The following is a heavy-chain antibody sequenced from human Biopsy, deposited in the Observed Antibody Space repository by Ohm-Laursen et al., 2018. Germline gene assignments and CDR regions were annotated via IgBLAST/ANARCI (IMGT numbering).Heavy chain of an antibody. Sequence: SSVKVSCKASGYTFTSYAITWVRQAPGQGLEWMGWSSGYNGKTNYAQNLQGRLTMTTDTSTSTAYMELRSLRSDDTAVYYCATKLTGYFHHWGQGTLVTVSS. CDR3: ATKLTGYFHH. V-gene: IGHV1-18*01. CDR2: SSGYNGKT. CDR1: GYTFTSYA. D-gene: IGHD3-9*01. J-gene: IGHJ1*01.